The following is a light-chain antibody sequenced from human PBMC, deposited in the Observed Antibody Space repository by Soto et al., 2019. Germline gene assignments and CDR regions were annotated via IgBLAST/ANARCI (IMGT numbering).Light chain of an antibody. CDR3: QQYANSPRT. Sequence: EIVLTQSPGTLSLSPGERATLSCRASQSVSSNFFAWYQQKPGQAPRLLISGASNRATGIPDRFSGSGSGTDFTLTISRLAPEDFAVYYCQQYANSPRTFGQGTKVEIK. CDR2: GAS. CDR1: QSVSSNF. J-gene: IGKJ1*01. V-gene: IGKV3-20*01.